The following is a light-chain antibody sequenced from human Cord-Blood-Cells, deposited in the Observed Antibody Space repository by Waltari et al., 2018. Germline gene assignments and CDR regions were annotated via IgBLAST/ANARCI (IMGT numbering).Light chain of an antibody. Sequence: QSALTQPRSVSGSPGQSVTISCTGPSSDVGGYNYVSWYLQHPGKAPKLMIYDVSKRPSGVPDRFSGSKSGNTASLTISGLQAEDEADYYCCSYAGSYTYVFGTGTKVTVL. CDR3: CSYAGSYTYV. V-gene: IGLV2-11*01. CDR2: DVS. CDR1: SSDVGGYNY. J-gene: IGLJ1*01.